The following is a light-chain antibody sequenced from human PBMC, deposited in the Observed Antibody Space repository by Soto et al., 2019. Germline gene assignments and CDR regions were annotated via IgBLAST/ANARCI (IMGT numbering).Light chain of an antibody. CDR1: QDISSH. V-gene: IGKV1-9*01. CDR3: QQVKTYPLT. CDR2: AAS. Sequence: DIQLTQSPSFLSASVGDRVTITCRASQDISSHLAWYQQKPGKAPKLLIYAASTLQSGVPSGFGGSGSGTEFTLPITSLQHEDFATYYCQQVKTYPLTFGGGTKVEIK. J-gene: IGKJ4*01.